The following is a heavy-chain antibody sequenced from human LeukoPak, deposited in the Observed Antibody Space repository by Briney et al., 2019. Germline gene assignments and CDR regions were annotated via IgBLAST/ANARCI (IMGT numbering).Heavy chain of an antibody. J-gene: IGHJ5*01. CDR1: GGSISSYY. CDR2: IYTSGSI. Sequence: SETLSLTCSVSGGSISSYYWSWIRQSAEKGLEWIGRIYTSGSIDYNPSLKSRVTISVDKSKNQFPLKLSSVTAADTAVYYGARDNCTNVECSGSDPWGKDPWSPSPQ. D-gene: IGHD2-8*01. V-gene: IGHV4-4*07. CDR3: ARDNCTNVECSGSDP.